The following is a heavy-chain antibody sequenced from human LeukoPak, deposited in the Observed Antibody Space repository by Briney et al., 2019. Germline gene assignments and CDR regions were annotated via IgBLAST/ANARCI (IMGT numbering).Heavy chain of an antibody. Sequence: GGSLRLSCAASGFTFSSYSMNWVRQAPGKGLEWVSSISSSSSYIYYADSVKGRFTISRDNAKNSLYLQMNSLRAEDTAVYYCARDLSMVRAPQYYYFDYWGQGTLVTVSS. CDR3: ARDLSMVRAPQYYYFDY. V-gene: IGHV3-21*01. CDR2: ISSSSSYI. CDR1: GFTFSSYS. D-gene: IGHD3-10*01. J-gene: IGHJ4*02.